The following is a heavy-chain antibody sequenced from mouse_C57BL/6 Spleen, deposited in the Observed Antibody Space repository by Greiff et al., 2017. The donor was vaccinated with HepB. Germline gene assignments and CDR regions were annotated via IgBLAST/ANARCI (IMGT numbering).Heavy chain of an antibody. J-gene: IGHJ1*03. CDR2: SDPNSGGT. D-gene: IGHD4-1*01. Sequence: VQLQQPGAELVKPGASVKLSCKASGYTFTSYWMHWVKQRPGRGLEWIGRSDPNSGGTKYNEKFKSKATLTVDKPSSTAYMQLSSLTSEDSAVYYCAREGLTGTWYFDVWGTGTTVTVSS. CDR3: AREGLTGTWYFDV. V-gene: IGHV1-72*01. CDR1: GYTFTSYW.